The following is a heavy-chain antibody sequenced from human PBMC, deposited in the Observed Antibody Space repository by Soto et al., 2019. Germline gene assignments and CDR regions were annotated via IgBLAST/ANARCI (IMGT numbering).Heavy chain of an antibody. CDR3: AREVKYGDYYYYYMDV. D-gene: IGHD4-17*01. Sequence: QVQLQESGPGLVKPSETLSLTCSVSGGSISSYYWTWIRQPPGKRLEWIGYSYYSGSTNYNPSLKSRVTISVDTSKNQYTLKLNSVTAADTAVYYCAREVKYGDYYYYYMDVWGKGTKVTVSS. J-gene: IGHJ6*03. CDR2: SYYSGST. V-gene: IGHV4-59*01. CDR1: GGSISSYY.